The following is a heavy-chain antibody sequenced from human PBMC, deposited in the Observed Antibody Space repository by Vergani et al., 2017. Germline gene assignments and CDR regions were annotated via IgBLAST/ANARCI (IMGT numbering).Heavy chain of an antibody. D-gene: IGHD3-22*01. J-gene: IGHJ4*02. Sequence: QVQLVQSGAEVKKPGASVKVSCKASGYIFTSYYMHWVRQAPGQGVEGFGIINPSGGSTSYAQKFEGRVTMTRDTSTSTVYMELSSLRSEDAAVYYCTRGWYYESIAYWAYWGQGTLVTVSS. V-gene: IGHV1-46*03. CDR2: INPSGGST. CDR1: GYIFTSYY. CDR3: TRGWYYESIAYWAY.